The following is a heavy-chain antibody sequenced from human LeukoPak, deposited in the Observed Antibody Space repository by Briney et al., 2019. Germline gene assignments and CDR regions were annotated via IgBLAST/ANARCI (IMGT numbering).Heavy chain of an antibody. D-gene: IGHD6-13*01. CDR3: AKSIAAAGTVNDAFDI. V-gene: IGHV3-9*01. J-gene: IGHJ3*02. Sequence: SGGSLRLSCAASGFTFDDYAIHWVRQAPGKGLEWVSGISWNSGSIGYADSVKGRFTISRDNAKNSLYLQMNSLRAEDTALYYCAKSIAAAGTVNDAFDIWGQGTMVTVSS. CDR2: ISWNSGSI. CDR1: GFTFDDYA.